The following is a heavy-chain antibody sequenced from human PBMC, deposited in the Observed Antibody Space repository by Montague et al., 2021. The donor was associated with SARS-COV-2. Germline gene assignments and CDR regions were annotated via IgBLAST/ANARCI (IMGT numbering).Heavy chain of an antibody. J-gene: IGHJ3*02. CDR2: IYHSGGT. D-gene: IGHD3-10*01. Sequence: SETLSLTCTVSGGSISSDSFYWGWLRQPPGKGLEWIGLIYHSGGTYNGPSLKRRFTISVDTSKNQFSLKVTSVTAADTAVYYCARRLGTFGAAFDIWGLGTMVTVSS. CDR3: ARRLGTFGAAFDI. CDR1: GGSISSDSFY. V-gene: IGHV4-39*01.